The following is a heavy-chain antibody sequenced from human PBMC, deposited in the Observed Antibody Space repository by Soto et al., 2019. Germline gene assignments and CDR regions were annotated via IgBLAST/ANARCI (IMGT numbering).Heavy chain of an antibody. CDR2: IHYSGST. D-gene: IGHD2-21*01. CDR1: GGSTSSGGYY. V-gene: IGHV4-31*03. CDR3: TRGPDWAKLWY. J-gene: IGHJ4*02. Sequence: QVQLQESGPGLVKPSQTLSLPCIVSGGSTSSGGYYRSWNRQYPGKGLEWIGSIHYSGSTYYNPTLRSRDTMSGDTSNFHFALKLSSVTAADTAVYYCTRGPDWAKLWYLGQGTLVTVSS.